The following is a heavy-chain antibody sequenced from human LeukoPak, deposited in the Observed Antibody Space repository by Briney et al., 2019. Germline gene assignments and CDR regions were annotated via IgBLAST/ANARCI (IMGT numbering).Heavy chain of an antibody. CDR1: GGSISSYY. J-gene: IGHJ5*02. Sequence: TTSEILSLTCTVSGGSISSYYWSWIRQPAGKGLEWIGRIYTSGSTNYNPSLKSRVTMSVDTSKNQFSLKLSSVTAADTAVYYCARGIQPQPHNWFDPWGQGTPVTVSS. D-gene: IGHD5-18*01. CDR3: ARGIQPQPHNWFDP. V-gene: IGHV4-4*07. CDR2: IYTSGST.